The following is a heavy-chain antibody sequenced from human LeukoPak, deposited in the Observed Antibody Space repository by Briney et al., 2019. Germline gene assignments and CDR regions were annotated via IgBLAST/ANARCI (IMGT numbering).Heavy chain of an antibody. CDR3: TRRDCTTFQCFSFDY. V-gene: IGHV3-73*01. CDR1: GFTVSSNY. Sequence: GGSLRLSCAASGFTVSSNYMSWVRQAYGKGLEWVGRIKTKRESDATAYAASVKGRFTLSRDDSKNTAYLQMNSLRTEDTAVYYCTRRDCTTFQCFSFDYWGQGILVTVSS. J-gene: IGHJ4*02. D-gene: IGHD2/OR15-2a*01. CDR2: IKTKRESDAT.